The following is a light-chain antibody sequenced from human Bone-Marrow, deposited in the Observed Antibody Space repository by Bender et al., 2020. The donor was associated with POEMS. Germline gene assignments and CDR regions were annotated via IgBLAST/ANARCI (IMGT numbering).Light chain of an antibody. J-gene: IGLJ1*01. V-gene: IGLV2-11*02. CDR2: DVS. Sequence: QSALTQPPSVSGSPGQSVTISCTGTSSDVSEHNFVSWFQQHPGKAPKLMIYDVSRRPSGVPDRFSGSRSGNTASLTSSGLQAEDESDYYCCSYAGSSNYVFGTGTKVTVL. CDR1: SSDVSEHNF. CDR3: CSYAGSSNYV.